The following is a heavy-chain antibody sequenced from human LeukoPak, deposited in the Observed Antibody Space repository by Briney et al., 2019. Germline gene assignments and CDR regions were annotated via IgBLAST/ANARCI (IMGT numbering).Heavy chain of an antibody. CDR2: IDYSGNT. J-gene: IGHJ4*02. Sequence: SETLSLSCTVSGGSFSSYYWTWIRQPPGKGLEWIAYIDYSGNTNYNPSLKSRVTISVDTSKNQFSLKLSSVTAADTAVYYCARGSSGVRGVPSLDYWGQGTLVTVSS. D-gene: IGHD3-10*01. V-gene: IGHV4-59*01. CDR3: ARGSSGVRGVPSLDY. CDR1: GGSFSSYY.